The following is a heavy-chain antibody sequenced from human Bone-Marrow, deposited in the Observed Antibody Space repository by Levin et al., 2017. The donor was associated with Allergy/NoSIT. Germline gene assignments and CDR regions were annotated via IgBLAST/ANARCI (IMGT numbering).Heavy chain of an antibody. CDR3: AKDRGRRGGDYSDY. Sequence: PGGSLRLSCAASGFTFSSYAMSWVRQAPGKGLEWVSAISGSGGSTYYADSVKGRFTISRDNSKNTLYLQMNSLRGEDTAVDYCAKDRGRRGGDYSDYWGQGTLVTVSS. CDR1: GFTFSSYA. J-gene: IGHJ4*02. V-gene: IGHV3-23*01. D-gene: IGHD3-16*01. CDR2: ISGSGGST.